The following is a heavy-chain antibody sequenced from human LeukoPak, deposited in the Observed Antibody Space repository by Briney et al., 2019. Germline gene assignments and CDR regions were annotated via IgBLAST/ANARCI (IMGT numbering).Heavy chain of an antibody. CDR2: INDSGST. D-gene: IGHD2-21*02. Sequence: SETLSLTCAVYGGSFSGYYWNWIRQSPGKGLEWIGEINDSGSTIHNPSLKNRVIVSVDTSKNQVSLKVTSLTAADTAVYYCARTLDKGDWDFFDYWGQGTPVTVSS. CDR3: ARTLDKGDWDFFDY. J-gene: IGHJ4*02. CDR1: GGSFSGYY. V-gene: IGHV4-34*01.